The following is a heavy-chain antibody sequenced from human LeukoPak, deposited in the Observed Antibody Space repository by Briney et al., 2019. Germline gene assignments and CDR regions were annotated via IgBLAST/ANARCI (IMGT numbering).Heavy chain of an antibody. CDR2: MNPNSGNT. Sequence: GASVKVSCKASGYAFTGYYMRWVRQAPGQGLEWMGWMNPNSGNTGYAQKFQGRVTMTRNTSISTAYMELSSLRSEDTAVYYCARGVEDYGDSSEFDIWGQGTMVTVSS. CDR1: GYAFTGYY. D-gene: IGHD4-17*01. CDR3: ARGVEDYGDSSEFDI. J-gene: IGHJ3*02. V-gene: IGHV1-8*02.